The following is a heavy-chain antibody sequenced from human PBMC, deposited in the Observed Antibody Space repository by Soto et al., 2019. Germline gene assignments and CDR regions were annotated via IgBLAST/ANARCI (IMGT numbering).Heavy chain of an antibody. J-gene: IGHJ5*02. D-gene: IGHD3-3*01. Sequence: GASVKVSCKASGYTFTGYYMHWVRQAPGQGLEWMGWINPNSGGTNYAQKFQGWVTMTRDTSTSTVYMELSSLRSEDTAVYYCARADPYYDFWSGSHRGGVDPWGQGTLVTVSS. CDR1: GYTFTGYY. CDR3: ARADPYYDFWSGSHRGGVDP. V-gene: IGHV1-2*04. CDR2: INPNSGGT.